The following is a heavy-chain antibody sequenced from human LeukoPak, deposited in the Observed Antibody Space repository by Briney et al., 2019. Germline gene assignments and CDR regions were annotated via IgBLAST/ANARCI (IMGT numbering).Heavy chain of an antibody. CDR1: GFNFKDYG. CDR2: INWNGGSI. V-gene: IGHV3-20*04. J-gene: IGHJ4*02. Sequence: GGSLRLSCAGSGFNFKDYGMTWVRQAPGKGLEWVSGINWNGGSIAYADSVKGRFIISRDNAKNSLYLQMNSLRAEDTALYYCASHTSATDYWGQGTLATVSS. CDR3: ASHTSATDY. D-gene: IGHD6-19*01.